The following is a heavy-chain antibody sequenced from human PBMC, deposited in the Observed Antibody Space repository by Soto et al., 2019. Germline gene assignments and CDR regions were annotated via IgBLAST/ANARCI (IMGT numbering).Heavy chain of an antibody. J-gene: IGHJ4*02. Sequence: GGSLRLSCAASGFTFSSYGMHWVRQAPGKGLEWVAVISYDGSNKYYADSVKGRFTISRDNSKNTLYLQMNSLRAEDTAVYYCATPPPYYYDSSGPLGYWGQGTLVTVSS. CDR3: ATPPPYYYDSSGPLGY. CDR2: ISYDGSNK. D-gene: IGHD3-22*01. V-gene: IGHV3-30*03. CDR1: GFTFSSYG.